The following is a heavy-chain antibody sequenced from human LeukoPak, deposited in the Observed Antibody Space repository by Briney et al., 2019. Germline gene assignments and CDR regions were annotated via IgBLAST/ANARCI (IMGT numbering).Heavy chain of an antibody. CDR2: ISYDGSEK. Sequence: GGSLRLSCAASGFTFSSYGMHWVRQAPGKGLEWVAIISYDGSEKYYAGSVKGRFTISRDNSKNTLYLQMNSLRAEDTAVYYCAKGQFSNWDCAFDIWGQGTMVTVSS. V-gene: IGHV3-30*18. D-gene: IGHD1-7*01. CDR1: GFTFSSYG. J-gene: IGHJ3*02. CDR3: AKGQFSNWDCAFDI.